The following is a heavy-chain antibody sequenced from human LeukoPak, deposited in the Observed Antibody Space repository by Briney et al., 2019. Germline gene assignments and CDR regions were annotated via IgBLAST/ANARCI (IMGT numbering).Heavy chain of an antibody. CDR2: IYYSGST. J-gene: IGHJ5*02. CDR1: GGSISSSSYY. V-gene: IGHV4-39*07. D-gene: IGHD3-16*01. CDR3: ARWGTTAPSWFDP. Sequence: SETLSLTCTVSGGSISSSSYYWGWIRQPPGKGLEWIGSIYYSGSTYYNPSLKSRVTISVDTSKNQFSLKLSSVTAADMAVYYCARWGTTAPSWFDPWGQGTLVTVSS.